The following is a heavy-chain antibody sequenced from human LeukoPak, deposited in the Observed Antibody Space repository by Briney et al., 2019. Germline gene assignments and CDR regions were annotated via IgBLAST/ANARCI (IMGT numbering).Heavy chain of an antibody. D-gene: IGHD6-19*01. J-gene: IGHJ5*02. Sequence: GGSLRLSCGTSGFIFSNYAFHWVRQAPGKGLEWVAVIWADGSDKYYADSVKGRFTISRDKSDNLVSLQMDSLRVEDTAVYYCVREGAVAGSVVRNWFDRWGQGNLVTVSS. V-gene: IGHV3-33*01. CDR3: VREGAVAGSVVRNWFDR. CDR2: IWADGSDK. CDR1: GFIFSNYA.